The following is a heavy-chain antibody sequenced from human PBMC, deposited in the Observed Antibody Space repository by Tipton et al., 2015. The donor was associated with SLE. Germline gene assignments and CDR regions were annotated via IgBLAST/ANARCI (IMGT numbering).Heavy chain of an antibody. V-gene: IGHV3-30*02. D-gene: IGHD3-10*01. CDR3: AKDSYYYGSGSYLDY. Sequence: SLRLSCAASGFTFSSYGMHWVRQAPGKGLEWVAFIRYDGSNKYYADSVKGRFTISRDNSKNTLYLQMNSLRAEDTAVYYCAKDSYYYGSGSYLDYWGQGTLVTVSS. J-gene: IGHJ4*02. CDR2: IRYDGSNK. CDR1: GFTFSSYG.